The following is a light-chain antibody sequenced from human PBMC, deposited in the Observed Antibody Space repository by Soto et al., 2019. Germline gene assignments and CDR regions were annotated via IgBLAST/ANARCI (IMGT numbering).Light chain of an antibody. V-gene: IGLV2-8*01. Sequence: QSALTQPPSASGSPGQSVTISCTGTINDIGSVNYVSWYQQHPGKCPKLIIYEVTERPSGVPDRFSGSKSGHTASLTISGLQAEDEADYACSSQAGSDNFEVFGSGTKLTVL. CDR1: INDIGSVNY. CDR2: EVT. CDR3: SSQAGSDNFEV. J-gene: IGLJ1*01.